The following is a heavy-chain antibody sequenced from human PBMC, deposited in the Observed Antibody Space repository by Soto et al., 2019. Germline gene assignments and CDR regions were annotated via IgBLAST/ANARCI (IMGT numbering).Heavy chain of an antibody. D-gene: IGHD4-17*01. CDR1: GGTFSSYA. Sequence: QVQLVQSGAEVKKPGSSVKVSCKASGGTFSSYAISWVRQAPVQGLEWMGGIIPIFGTANYAQKFQGRVTITADESTSTAYMELSSLRSEDTAVYYCARSRSVVYGDYEDYYYYGMDVWGQGTTVTVSS. V-gene: IGHV1-69*12. CDR3: ARSRSVVYGDYEDYYYYGMDV. CDR2: IIPIFGTA. J-gene: IGHJ6*02.